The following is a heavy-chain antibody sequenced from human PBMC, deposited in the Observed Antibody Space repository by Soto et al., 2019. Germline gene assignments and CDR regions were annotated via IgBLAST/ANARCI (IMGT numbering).Heavy chain of an antibody. CDR3: IRASGVAGTGEYF. J-gene: IGHJ4*02. CDR2: ISGGGGT. CDR1: GFDFSTYW. V-gene: IGHV3-74*02. Sequence: EVQLVESGGGLVQPGGSLRLSCAASGFDFSTYWMHWVRQALGKGLVWVSRISGGGGTTYADSVEGRFTISRDNANNIVYLQMNSLTEEDTAMYYCIRASGVAGTGEYFWGQGTLVTVSS. D-gene: IGHD6-19*01.